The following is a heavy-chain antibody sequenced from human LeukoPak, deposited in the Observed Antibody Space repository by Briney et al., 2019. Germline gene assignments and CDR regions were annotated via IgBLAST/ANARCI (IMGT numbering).Heavy chain of an antibody. D-gene: IGHD1-26*01. Sequence: PSETLSLTCTVSGGSISSSSYYWGWIRQPPGKGLEWIGSVYYSGSTYYNPSLRSRITISLDTSKNQFSLKLSSVTAADTAVYYCARHGSYFGYWGQGTLVTVSS. CDR2: VYYSGST. J-gene: IGHJ4*02. CDR3: ARHGSYFGY. CDR1: GGSISSSSYY. V-gene: IGHV4-39*07.